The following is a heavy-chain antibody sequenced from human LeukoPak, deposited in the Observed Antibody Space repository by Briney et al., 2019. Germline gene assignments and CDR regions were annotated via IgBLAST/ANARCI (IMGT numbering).Heavy chain of an antibody. J-gene: IGHJ6*03. Sequence: PSETLSLTCTVSGGSISSYYWSWIRQPPGKGLEWIGYIYYSGSTNYNPSLKSRVTISVDTSKNQFSLKLSSVTAADTAVYDCARVSAYYDILTGYPYYYYMDVWGKGTTVTISS. V-gene: IGHV4-59*01. CDR3: ARVSAYYDILTGYPYYYYMDV. CDR1: GGSISSYY. CDR2: IYYSGST. D-gene: IGHD3-9*01.